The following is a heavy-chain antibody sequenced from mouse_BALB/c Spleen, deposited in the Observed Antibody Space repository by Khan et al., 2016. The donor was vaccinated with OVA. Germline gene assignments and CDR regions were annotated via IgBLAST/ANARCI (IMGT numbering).Heavy chain of an antibody. J-gene: IGHJ3*01. CDR3: ARRGYDYGRGALFAY. D-gene: IGHD2-4*01. CDR2: IWSAGST. Sequence: QVQLKQSGPGLVQPSQSLSITCTVSGFSLDNYSVHWIRQSPGKGLEWLGVIWSAGSTDYNAAFISRLTITKDNSRSQVFFTVINLPPNDTALSFGARRGYDYGRGALFAYWGQGTLVTVSA. V-gene: IGHV2-2*02. CDR1: GFSLDNYS.